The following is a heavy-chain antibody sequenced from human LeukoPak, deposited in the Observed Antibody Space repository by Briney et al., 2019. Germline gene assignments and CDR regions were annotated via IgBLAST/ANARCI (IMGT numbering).Heavy chain of an antibody. CDR3: ASQTGLDTEMFDY. V-gene: IGHV3-30-3*01. J-gene: IGHJ4*02. CDR1: GLTFSRYA. D-gene: IGHD5-18*01. Sequence: PGGSLRLSCAASGLTFSRYAMHWVRQAPGKGLEWVTVVSYDGSSKYYADSVKGRFTISRDNSKDTLYLQMNSLRPEDTAVYYCASQTGLDTEMFDYWGQGTLVTVSS. CDR2: VSYDGSSK.